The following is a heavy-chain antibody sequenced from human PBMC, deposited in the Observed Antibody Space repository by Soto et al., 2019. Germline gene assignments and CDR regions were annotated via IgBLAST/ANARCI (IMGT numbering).Heavy chain of an antibody. Sequence: QVQLVQSGAEVKEPAASVKVSCRASGYTFTNYAIRWVRQAPGQRLEWMGWLNPGNGNTKYPQKFQGRVTITRDTSASTAYMFLSSLRSEDTAVYYCARAQGIPYCGGDCYSDWYFDLWGRGTLVTVSS. J-gene: IGHJ2*01. CDR3: ARAQGIPYCGGDCYSDWYFDL. CDR1: GYTFTNYA. CDR2: LNPGNGNT. D-gene: IGHD2-21*01. V-gene: IGHV1-3*01.